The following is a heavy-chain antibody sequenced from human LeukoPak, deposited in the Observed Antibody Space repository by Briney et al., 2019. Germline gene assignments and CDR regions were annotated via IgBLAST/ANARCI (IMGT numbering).Heavy chain of an antibody. J-gene: IGHJ4*02. Sequence: ASVKVSCKASGGTFGSYAISWVRQAPGQGLEWMGGIIPIFGTANYAQKFQGRVTITTDESTSTAYMELSSLRSEDTAVYYCARVDSSSWYAKYDYWGQGTLVTVSS. CDR3: ARVDSSSWYAKYDY. V-gene: IGHV1-69*05. D-gene: IGHD6-13*01. CDR2: IIPIFGTA. CDR1: GGTFGSYA.